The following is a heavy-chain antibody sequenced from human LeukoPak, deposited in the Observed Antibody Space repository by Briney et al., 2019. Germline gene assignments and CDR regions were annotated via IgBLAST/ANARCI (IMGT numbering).Heavy chain of an antibody. J-gene: IGHJ4*02. D-gene: IGHD3-22*01. CDR3: TREDRPFCPFAY. Sequence: SETLSLTCGVSGGSIDITNYWSWVRQAPGKGLEWIGEISHDGTTNYDPSLRSRVAMSLDRANNQFSLSLTSVTAADTAVYYCTREDRPFCPFAYWGQGVLVTVSS. CDR2: ISHDGTT. CDR1: GGSIDITNY. V-gene: IGHV4-4*02.